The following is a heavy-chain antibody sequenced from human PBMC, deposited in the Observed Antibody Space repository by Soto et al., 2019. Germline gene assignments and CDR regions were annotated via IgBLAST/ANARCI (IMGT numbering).Heavy chain of an antibody. J-gene: IGHJ4*02. CDR1: GGLFSSYA. D-gene: IGHD2-15*01. CDR2: IIPIFDPP. Sequence: QVQLVQSGAEVKKPGSSVRLSCKVSGGLFSSYAISWVRQAPGQGLQWMGGIIPIFDPPKYAQKFQGRVTITADTSTSTVYMELCSLKSEDTAIYYCARGCGGGTCYAGGDNWGQGTLVTVSS. V-gene: IGHV1-69*06. CDR3: ARGCGGGTCYAGGDN.